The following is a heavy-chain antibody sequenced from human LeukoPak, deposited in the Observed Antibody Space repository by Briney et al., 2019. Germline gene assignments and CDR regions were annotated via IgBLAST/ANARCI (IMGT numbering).Heavy chain of an antibody. CDR1: GFTFSSYA. J-gene: IGHJ4*02. D-gene: IGHD5-18*01. CDR2: ISYDGSNK. V-gene: IGHV3-30-3*01. CDR3: ARATDTAMVSFDY. Sequence: GGSLRLSCAASGFTFSSYAMHWVRQAHGEGLEWVAVISYDGSNKYYADTVKGRFTISRDNSKTTLYLQMNSLRAEDTAVYYCARATDTAMVSFDYWGQGTLVTVSS.